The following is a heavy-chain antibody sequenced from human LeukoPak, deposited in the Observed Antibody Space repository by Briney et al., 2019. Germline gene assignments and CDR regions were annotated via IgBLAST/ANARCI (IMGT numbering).Heavy chain of an antibody. CDR2: ISGSGGST. D-gene: IGHD6-6*01. V-gene: IGHV3-23*01. CDR3: AKDRLIAARPIDY. CDR1: GFTFSSYA. J-gene: IGHJ4*02. Sequence: PGGSLRLSCAAAGFTFSSYAMSWVRQAPGKGLEWVSAISGSGGSTYYADSVKGRFTISREHSKNTLYLQMNSLRAEDTAVYYCAKDRLIAARPIDYWGQGTLVTVSS.